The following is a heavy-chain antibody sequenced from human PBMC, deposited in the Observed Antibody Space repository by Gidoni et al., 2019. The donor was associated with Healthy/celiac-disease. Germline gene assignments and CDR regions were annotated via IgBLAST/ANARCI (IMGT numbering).Heavy chain of an antibody. CDR1: GFTFSSYA. J-gene: IGHJ4*02. D-gene: IGHD1-26*01. CDR3: AKDRGGGSYYLYFDY. CDR2: ISGSGGST. V-gene: IGHV3-23*01. Sequence: EVQLLESGGGLVQPGGSLRLSCAASGFTFSSYAMSWFRQAPGKGMEWVSAISGSGGSTYYADSVKGRFTISRDNSKNTLYLQMNSLRAEDTAVYYCAKDRGGGSYYLYFDYWGQGTLVTVSS.